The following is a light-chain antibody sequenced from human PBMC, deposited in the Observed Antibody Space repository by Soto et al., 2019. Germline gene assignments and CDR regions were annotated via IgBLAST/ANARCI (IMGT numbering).Light chain of an antibody. CDR3: QQRSNWPLT. J-gene: IGKJ4*01. Sequence: EIVLTQSPATLSLSPGAIATLCCSASQSVSSYLAWYQQKPGQAPRLLIYDASNRATGIPARFSGSGSGTDFTLTISSLEPEDFAVYYCQQRSNWPLTFGGGTKVDIK. CDR2: DAS. CDR1: QSVSSY. V-gene: IGKV3-11*01.